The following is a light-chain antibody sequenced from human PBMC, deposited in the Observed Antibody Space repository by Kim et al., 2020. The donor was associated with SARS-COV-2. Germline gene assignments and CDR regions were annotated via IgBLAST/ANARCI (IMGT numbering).Light chain of an antibody. V-gene: IGKV3-20*01. J-gene: IGKJ4*01. CDR1: QTLSSNY. CDR2: GAS. Sequence: EIVLTQSPGTLSLSPGETATNSCRTSQTLSSNYLAWYQQKPGQAPRLLIYGASSRATGIPDRFSGSGSETDFTLTISRLDPGDFAMYYCQQYGTSPLTFGGGTKVDIK. CDR3: QQYGTSPLT.